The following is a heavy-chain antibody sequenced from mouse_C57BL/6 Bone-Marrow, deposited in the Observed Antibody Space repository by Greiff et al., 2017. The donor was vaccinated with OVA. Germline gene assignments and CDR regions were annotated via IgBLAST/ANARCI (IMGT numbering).Heavy chain of an antibody. CDR3: ARTGTEWYFDV. Sequence: QVQLQQPGAELVMPGASVKLSCKASGYTFTSYWMHWVKQRPGQGLEWIGEIDPSDSYTNYNQKFKGKSTLTVDKSSSTAYMQLSSLTSEDSAVYYCARTGTEWYFDVWGTGTTVTVAS. CDR1: GYTFTSYW. D-gene: IGHD3-3*01. V-gene: IGHV1-69*01. CDR2: IDPSDSYT. J-gene: IGHJ1*03.